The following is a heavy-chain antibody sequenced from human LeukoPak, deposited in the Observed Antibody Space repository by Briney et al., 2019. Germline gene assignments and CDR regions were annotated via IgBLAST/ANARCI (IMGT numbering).Heavy chain of an antibody. CDR2: INSDGSST. J-gene: IGHJ4*02. V-gene: IGHV3-74*01. CDR3: ARIPGGSGSQYDY. D-gene: IGHD3-10*01. Sequence: GSLRLSCAASGFTFSSYWMHWVRQAPGKGLVWVSRINSDGSSTFYADSVKGRFTTSRDNAENTVYLQMNSQRADDTAVYYCARIPGGSGSQYDYWGQGTLVIVSS. CDR1: GFTFSSYW.